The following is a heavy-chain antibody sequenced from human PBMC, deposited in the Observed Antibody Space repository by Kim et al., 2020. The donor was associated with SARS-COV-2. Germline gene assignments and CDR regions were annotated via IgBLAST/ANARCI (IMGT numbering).Heavy chain of an antibody. CDR3: ARDPVDYDYGMDV. CDR1: GFTFNTYW. Sequence: GGSLRLSCTASGFTFNTYWMTWVRQAPGKGLEWVANIKQDGSEKNYADSVKCRVIISRNNAKNSLYLQMSSLGAEDTAVYYCARDPVDYDYGMDVWGQGTTFTVSS. V-gene: IGHV3-7*03. J-gene: IGHJ6*02. CDR2: IKQDGSEK.